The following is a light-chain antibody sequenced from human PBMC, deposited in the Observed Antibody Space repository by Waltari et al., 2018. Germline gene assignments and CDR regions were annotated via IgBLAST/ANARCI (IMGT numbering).Light chain of an antibody. J-gene: IGLJ1*01. Sequence: QSALTQPASVSGSPGQSVAISCTGTSSDVGGYNYVSWYQQHPGKAPKALVYGVTSRPSGVSGRFSGPKSGNTASLAISGLQAEDEADYYCSSYTSITTFYVFGTATKVTVL. CDR3: SSYTSITTFYV. V-gene: IGLV2-14*01. CDR1: SSDVGGYNY. CDR2: GVT.